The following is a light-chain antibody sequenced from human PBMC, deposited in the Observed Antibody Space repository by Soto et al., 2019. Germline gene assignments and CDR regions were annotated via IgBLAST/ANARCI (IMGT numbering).Light chain of an antibody. Sequence: DIQMTQSPSTLSASVGDRVTITCRASQSISSWLAWYQQKPGKAPKLLIYKASTLKSGVPSRFSGSGSGTAGSITIGSLQPEDFPTYDGQHTYTTPRTFGQGTKVDIK. V-gene: IGKV1-5*03. CDR2: KAS. CDR3: QHTYTTPRT. CDR1: QSISSW. J-gene: IGKJ1*01.